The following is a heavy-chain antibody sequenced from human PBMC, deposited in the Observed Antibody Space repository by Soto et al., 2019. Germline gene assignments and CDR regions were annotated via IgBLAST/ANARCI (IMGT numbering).Heavy chain of an antibody. D-gene: IGHD6-6*01. CDR2: IYYSGST. Sequence: QVQLQESGPGLVKPSQTLSLTCTVSGGSISSGGYYWSWIRQHPGKGLEWIGYIYYSGSTYYNPSLKSGVTISVDTSKNQFSLKLSSVTAADTAVYYCARAGIAARRDYYYGTDVWGQGTTVTVSS. J-gene: IGHJ6*02. CDR3: ARAGIAARRDYYYGTDV. V-gene: IGHV4-31*03. CDR1: GGSISSGGYY.